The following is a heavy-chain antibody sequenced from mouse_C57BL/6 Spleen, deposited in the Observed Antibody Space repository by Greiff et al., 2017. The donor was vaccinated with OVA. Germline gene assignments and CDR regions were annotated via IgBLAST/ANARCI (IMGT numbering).Heavy chain of an antibody. CDR1: GYTFTDYY. V-gene: IGHV1-26*01. CDR2: INPNNGGT. CDR3: AVKLWLERLFDY. D-gene: IGHD2-2*01. Sequence: EVQLQQSGPELVKSGASVKISCKASGYTFTDYYMNWVKQSHGKSLEWIGDINPNNGGTSYNQKFKGKATLTVDKSSSTAYMELRSLTSEDSAVYYCAVKLWLERLFDYWGQGTTLTVSS. J-gene: IGHJ2*01.